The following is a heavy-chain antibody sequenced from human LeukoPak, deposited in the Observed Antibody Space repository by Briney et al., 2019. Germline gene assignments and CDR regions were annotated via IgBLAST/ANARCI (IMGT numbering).Heavy chain of an antibody. CDR1: GGSSSSHY. D-gene: IGHD2-2*01. Sequence: SETLSLTCSVSGGSSSSHYWNWIRQPPGKGLEWIGYIYYSGTTNYNPSLKSRVTISVDTSKNQFSLKLSSVTAADTAVYYCAREAGQYCSSTSCYLVDYWGQGTLVTVSS. CDR2: IYYSGTT. V-gene: IGHV4-59*11. J-gene: IGHJ4*02. CDR3: AREAGQYCSSTSCYLVDY.